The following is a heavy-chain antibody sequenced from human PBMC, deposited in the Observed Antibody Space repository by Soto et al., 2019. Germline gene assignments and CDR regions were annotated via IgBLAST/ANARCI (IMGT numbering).Heavy chain of an antibody. J-gene: IGHJ5*02. CDR1: GGSFSGYY. D-gene: IGHD3-9*01. CDR3: ARGIDYNWFDP. CDR2: INHSGST. V-gene: IGHV4-34*01. Sequence: TSETLSLTCAVYGGSFSGYYWIWIRQPPGKGLEWIGEINHSGSTNYNPSLKSRVTISVDTSKNQFSLKLSSVTAADTAVYYCARGIDYNWFDPWGQGTLVTVSS.